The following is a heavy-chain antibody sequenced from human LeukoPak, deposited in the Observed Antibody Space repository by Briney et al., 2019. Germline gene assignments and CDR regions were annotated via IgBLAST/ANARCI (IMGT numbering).Heavy chain of an antibody. CDR1: GFTFSSYW. CDR2: INSDGSST. D-gene: IGHD1-26*01. V-gene: IGHV3-74*01. Sequence: GGSLRLSCAASGFTFSSYWMHWVRQAPGKGLVWVSRINSDGSSTSYADSVKGRFTISRDNAKKTVYLQMNSLRAEDTAVYYCARAGWELLNDIWGQGTMVTVSS. J-gene: IGHJ3*02. CDR3: ARAGWELLNDI.